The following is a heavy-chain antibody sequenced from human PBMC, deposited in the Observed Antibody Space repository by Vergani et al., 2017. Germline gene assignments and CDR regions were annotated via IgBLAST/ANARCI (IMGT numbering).Heavy chain of an antibody. CDR1: GGSISSSSYY. D-gene: IGHD3-10*01. V-gene: IGHV4-39*01. CDR2: IYYSGST. CDR3: ARGGPGYFTMVRGAVDY. J-gene: IGHJ4*02. Sequence: QLQLQESGPGLVKPSETLSLTCTVSGGSISSSSYYWGWIRQPPGKGLEWIGSIYYSGSTYYNPSLKSRVTISVDTSKNQFSLKLSSVTAADTAVYYCARGGPGYFTMVRGAVDYWGQGTLVTVSS.